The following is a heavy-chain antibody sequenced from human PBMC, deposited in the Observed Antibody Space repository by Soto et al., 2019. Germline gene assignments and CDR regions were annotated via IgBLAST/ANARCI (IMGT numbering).Heavy chain of an antibody. CDR3: AAGEASSRNLAPYYLDF. V-gene: IGHV4-59*01. CDR1: GGSMRNYF. Sequence: SETLSLTCTVSGGSMRNYFWTWIRQPPGKGLEWIGYIHYSGTTSFFPSYNPSLRSRVTISEDTSKNRFSLKLLSVTTADTAVYFCAAGEASSRNLAPYYLDFWGQGTLVTVSS. D-gene: IGHD6-13*01. CDR2: IHYSGTT. J-gene: IGHJ4*02.